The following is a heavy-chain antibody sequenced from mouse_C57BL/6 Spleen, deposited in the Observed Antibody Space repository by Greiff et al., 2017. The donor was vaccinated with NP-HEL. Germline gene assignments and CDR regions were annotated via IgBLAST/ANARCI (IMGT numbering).Heavy chain of an antibody. CDR1: GYTFTDYY. CDR3: ARSNFAY. V-gene: IGHV1-76*01. Sequence: VHLVESGAELVRPGASVKLSCKASGYTFTDYYINWVKQRPGQGLEWIARIYPGSGNTYYNEKFKGKATLTAEKSSSTAYMQLSSLTSEDSAVYFCARSNFAYWGQGTLVTVSA. CDR2: IYPGSGNT. J-gene: IGHJ3*01.